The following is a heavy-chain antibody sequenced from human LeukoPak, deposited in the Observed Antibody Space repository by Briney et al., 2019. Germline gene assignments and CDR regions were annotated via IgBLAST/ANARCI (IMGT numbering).Heavy chain of an antibody. Sequence: ASVTVSCTSSGYSFTSYYMHWVRQAPGQGLAWMGIINPSGGSASYAQKFQGRVTMTSDTSTSTVYMEVSSLRSEDTAVYYCARVFTPGRFDYWGQGTLVTVSS. CDR3: ARVFTPGRFDY. J-gene: IGHJ4*02. V-gene: IGHV1-46*01. CDR2: INPSGGSA. CDR1: GYSFTSYY.